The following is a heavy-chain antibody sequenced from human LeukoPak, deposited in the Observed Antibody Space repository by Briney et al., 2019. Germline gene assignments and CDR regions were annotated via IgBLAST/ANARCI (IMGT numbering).Heavy chain of an antibody. J-gene: IGHJ4*02. D-gene: IGHD1-26*01. CDR1: GFTFSRYS. Sequence: GGSLRLSCAASGFTFSRYSMNWVRQAPGKGLEWVSSISSSGSYIFYADSVMGRFTISRDNAMNSVYLQMNSLRAEDTAVYYCARGPPRAYRTDYWGQGTLVTVSS. CDR2: ISSSGSYI. CDR3: ARGPPRAYRTDY. V-gene: IGHV3-21*01.